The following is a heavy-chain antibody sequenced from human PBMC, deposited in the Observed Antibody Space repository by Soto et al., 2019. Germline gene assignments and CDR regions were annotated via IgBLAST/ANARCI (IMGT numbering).Heavy chain of an antibody. CDR2: ISYAGHTK. CDR3: VRDLIPDDDGGFANDD. D-gene: IGHD4-17*01. Sequence: GGSLRLSCAASGFRFSSYAMHWVRQAPGKGLEWVAAISYAGHTKHYADSLKGRFTISRDDSRNTLFLQMSSLRPEDTAIYYCVRDLIPDDDGGFANDDWGQGXLVTVYS. J-gene: IGHJ4*02. CDR1: GFRFSSYA. V-gene: IGHV3-30*04.